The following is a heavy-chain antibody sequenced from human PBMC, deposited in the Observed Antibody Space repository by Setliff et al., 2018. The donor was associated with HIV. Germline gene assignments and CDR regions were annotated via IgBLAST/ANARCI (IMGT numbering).Heavy chain of an antibody. J-gene: IGHJ4*02. CDR1: DFTFSSYW. CDR3: ARGRGWEVGTTSDFDY. CDR2: IEQDGSAK. V-gene: IGHV3-7*03. D-gene: IGHD1-26*01. Sequence: PGGSLRLSCAASDFTFSSYWMNWVRQAPGKGLQWVASIEQDGSAKYYVDSVRGRFSISRDNAKNSLYLQMNTLRPEDTAVYYCARGRGWEVGTTSDFDYWGQGTLVTVSS.